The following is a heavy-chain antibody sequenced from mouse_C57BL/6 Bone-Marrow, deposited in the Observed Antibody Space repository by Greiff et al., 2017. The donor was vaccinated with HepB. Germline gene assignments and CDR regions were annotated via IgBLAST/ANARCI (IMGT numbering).Heavy chain of an antibody. Sequence: EVKVVESGGGLVKPGGSLKLSCAASGFTFSSYAMSWVRQTPEKRLEWVATISDGGSYTYYPDNVKGRFTISRDNAKNNLYLQMSHLKSEDTAMYYCARDLVAPGYWGQGTTLTVSS. CDR1: GFTFSSYA. D-gene: IGHD1-1*01. CDR3: ARDLVAPGY. J-gene: IGHJ2*01. V-gene: IGHV5-4*03. CDR2: ISDGGSYT.